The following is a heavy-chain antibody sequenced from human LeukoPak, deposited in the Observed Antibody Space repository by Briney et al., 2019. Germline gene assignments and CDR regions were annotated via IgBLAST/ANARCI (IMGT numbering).Heavy chain of an antibody. CDR2: IYYSGST. J-gene: IGHJ5*02. CDR1: GGSISSGDYY. V-gene: IGHV4-30-4*08. D-gene: IGHD3-10*01. CDR3: ARGTDGSGSSQES. Sequence: SETLSLTCTVSGGSISSGDYYWSWIRQPRGKGLEWIGYIYYSGSTYYNPSRKSRFTISVDTSKSQFSLKLSSVTAADTAVYYCARGTDGSGSSQESWGQGTLVTVSS.